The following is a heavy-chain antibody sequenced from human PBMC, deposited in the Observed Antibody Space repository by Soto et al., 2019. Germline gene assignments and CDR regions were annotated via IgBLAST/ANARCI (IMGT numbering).Heavy chain of an antibody. Sequence: GGSLRLSCAASGFTFSSYAMSWVRQAPGKGLEWISSISGSGTRTYYADSVKGRFTITRDNAKNSLYLEMNSLRDEDTAVYYCASHYDMWSGYLSPVDYWGQGTLVTVSS. CDR3: ASHYDMWSGYLSPVDY. CDR2: ISGSGTRT. V-gene: IGHV3-23*01. D-gene: IGHD3-3*01. J-gene: IGHJ4*02. CDR1: GFTFSSYA.